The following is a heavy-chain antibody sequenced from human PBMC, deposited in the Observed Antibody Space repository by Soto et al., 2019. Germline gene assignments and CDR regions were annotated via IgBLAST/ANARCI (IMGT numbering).Heavy chain of an antibody. Sequence: SETLSLTCTVSGGSISSYYWSWIRQPPGKGLEWIGYIYSSGSTNYNPSLKSRVTISVDTSKSQFSLKLSSVTAADTAVYYCARGLAVADRRFDDWGQGTLVTVSS. J-gene: IGHJ4*02. CDR2: IYSSGST. D-gene: IGHD6-19*01. CDR1: GGSISSYY. V-gene: IGHV4-59*01. CDR3: ARGLAVADRRFDD.